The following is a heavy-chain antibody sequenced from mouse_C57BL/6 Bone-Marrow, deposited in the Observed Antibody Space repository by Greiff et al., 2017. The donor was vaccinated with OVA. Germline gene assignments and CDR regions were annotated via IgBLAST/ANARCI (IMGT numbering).Heavy chain of an antibody. V-gene: IGHV1-81*01. CDR1: GYTFTSYG. J-gene: IGHJ2*01. D-gene: IGHD1-1*01. CDR2: IYPRSGNT. CDR3: ARYYGSSYVDY. Sequence: VKLQESGAELARPGASVKLSCKASGYTFTSYGISWVKQRTGQGLEWIGEIYPRSGNTYYNEKFKGKATLTADKSSSTAYMELRSLTSEDSAVYFCARYYGSSYVDYWGQGTTLTVSS.